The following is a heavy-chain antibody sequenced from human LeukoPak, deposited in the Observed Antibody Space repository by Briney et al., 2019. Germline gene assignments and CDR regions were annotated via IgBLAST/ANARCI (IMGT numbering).Heavy chain of an antibody. D-gene: IGHD5-18*01. Sequence: GGSLRLSCAASGFTFSSYGMHWVRQAPGEGLEWVAVISYDGSNKYYADSVKGRFTISRDNSKNTLYLQMNSLRAEDTAVYYCAKERYSYGSMDYWGQGTLVTVSS. V-gene: IGHV3-30*18. CDR3: AKERYSYGSMDY. CDR2: ISYDGSNK. CDR1: GFTFSSYG. J-gene: IGHJ4*02.